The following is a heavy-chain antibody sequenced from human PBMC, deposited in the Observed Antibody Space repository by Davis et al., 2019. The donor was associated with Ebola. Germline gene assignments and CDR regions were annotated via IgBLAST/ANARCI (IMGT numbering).Heavy chain of an antibody. CDR1: GGTFSSYA. J-gene: IGHJ6*03. Sequence: SVKVSCKASGGTFSSYAISWVRQAPGQGLEWMGGIIPILGIANYAQKFQGRVTITADESTSTAYMELSSLRSEDTAVYYCARGEPSEEGAKHYYYYYYMDVWGKGTTVTVSS. D-gene: IGHD1-26*01. CDR2: IIPILGIA. CDR3: ARGEPSEEGAKHYYYYYYMDV. V-gene: IGHV1-69*10.